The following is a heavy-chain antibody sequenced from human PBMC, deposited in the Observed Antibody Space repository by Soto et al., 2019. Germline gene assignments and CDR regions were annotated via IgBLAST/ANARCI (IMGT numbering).Heavy chain of an antibody. CDR2: IYHNGKT. V-gene: IGHV4-38-2*02. Sequence: SETLSLTCSVSGEYISSGYYWGWIRQPPGRGLEWIGSIYHNGKTYYNPSLKSRVTISVDTSKNQLSLKVSSVTAADTALYCCARDRMIVVNYGLDVWGQGTTVTVSS. J-gene: IGHJ6*02. CDR3: ARDRMIVVNYGLDV. D-gene: IGHD3-22*01. CDR1: GEYISSGYY.